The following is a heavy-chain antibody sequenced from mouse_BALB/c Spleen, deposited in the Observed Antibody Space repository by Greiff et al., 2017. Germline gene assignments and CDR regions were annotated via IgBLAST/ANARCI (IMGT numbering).Heavy chain of an antibody. CDR3: VMEYYAMDY. V-gene: IGHV10S3*01. CDR1: GFTFNTNA. CDR2: IRSKSNNYAT. J-gene: IGHJ4*01. Sequence: EVKLVETGGGLVQPKGSLKLSCAASGFTFNTNAMNWVRQAPGKGLEWVARIRSKSNNYATYYADSVKDRFTISRDDSQSMLYLQMNNLKTEDTAMYYCVMEYYAMDYWGQGTSVTVSS.